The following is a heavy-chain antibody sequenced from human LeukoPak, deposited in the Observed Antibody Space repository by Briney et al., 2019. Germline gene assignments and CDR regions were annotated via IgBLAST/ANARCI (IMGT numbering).Heavy chain of an antibody. V-gene: IGHV3-53*01. CDR3: ARDGGRYCSGGSCYSD. Sequence: PGGSLRLSCAASGFTVSSNYMSWVRQAPGKGLEWVSVIYSGGSTYYADSVKGRFTISRDNSKNTLYLQMNSLRAEDTAVYYCARDGGRYCSGGSCYSDWGQGTPVTVSS. CDR1: GFTVSSNY. D-gene: IGHD2-15*01. J-gene: IGHJ4*02. CDR2: IYSGGST.